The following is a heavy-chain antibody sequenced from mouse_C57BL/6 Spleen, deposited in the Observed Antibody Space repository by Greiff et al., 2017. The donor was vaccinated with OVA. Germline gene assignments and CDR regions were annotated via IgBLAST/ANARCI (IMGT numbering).Heavy chain of an antibody. J-gene: IGHJ1*03. CDR1: GYTFTDYY. Sequence: VQLKQSGPELVKPGASVKISCKASGYTFTDYYMNWVKQSHGKSLEWIGDINPNNGGTSYNQKFKGKATLTVDKSSSTAYMELRSLTSEDSAVYYCARSLDGYYWYFDVWGTGTTVTVSS. CDR3: ARSLDGYYWYFDV. D-gene: IGHD2-3*01. V-gene: IGHV1-26*01. CDR2: INPNNGGT.